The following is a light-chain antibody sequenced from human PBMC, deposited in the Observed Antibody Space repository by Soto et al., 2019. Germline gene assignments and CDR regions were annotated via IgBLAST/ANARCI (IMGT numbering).Light chain of an antibody. CDR3: QHYNSHSEA. CDR2: KAS. V-gene: IGKV1-5*03. Sequence: DIQMTQSPSTLSGSVGDRVTITCRASQTISSWLAWYQPKPGKAPKLLIYKASTLKSGVPSRFSGSGSETEFTFTISSLLPDDFATYYCQHYNSHSEAVGQGTKVETK. J-gene: IGKJ1*01. CDR1: QTISSW.